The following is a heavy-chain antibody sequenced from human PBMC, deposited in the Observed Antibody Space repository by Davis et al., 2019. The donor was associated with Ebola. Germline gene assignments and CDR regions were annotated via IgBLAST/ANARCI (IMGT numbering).Heavy chain of an antibody. D-gene: IGHD3-3*01. CDR1: GFTFSSYA. Sequence: GESLKISCAASGFTFSSYAMHWVRQAPGKGLEWVAVISYDGSNKYYADSVKGRFTISRDNSKNILYLQMNSLRAEDTAVYYCAKSGLSFGVVKYHYGMDVWGKGTTVTVSS. CDR3: AKSGLSFGVVKYHYGMDV. V-gene: IGHV3-30*18. J-gene: IGHJ6*04. CDR2: ISYDGSNK.